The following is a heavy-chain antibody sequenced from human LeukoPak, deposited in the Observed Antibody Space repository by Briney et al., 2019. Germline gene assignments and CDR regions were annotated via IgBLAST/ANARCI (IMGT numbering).Heavy chain of an antibody. V-gene: IGHV4-59*01. J-gene: IGHJ6*03. Sequence: SETLSLTCTVSGGSISSYYWSWIRQPPRKGLEWIGYIYYSGSTNYNPSLKSRVTISIDTSKNQFSLKLSSVTAADTAVYYCANTGGSSLYYHYMDVWGTGTTVIVSS. CDR1: GGSISSYY. D-gene: IGHD2-8*02. CDR3: ANTGGSSLYYHYMDV. CDR2: IYYSGST.